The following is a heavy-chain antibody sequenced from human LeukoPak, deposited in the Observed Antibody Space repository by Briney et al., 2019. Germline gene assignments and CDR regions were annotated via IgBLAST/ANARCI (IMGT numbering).Heavy chain of an antibody. CDR3: AKGGGLLRLGESPRWFDP. D-gene: IGHD3-10*01. V-gene: IGHV3-23*01. Sequence: GGYLRLSCAASGFTFSTSAMSWVRQAPGKGLEYVPTVRGGGGTSTYYTDSVAGRFIISRDDPKNTLYLQMSSLRVEDTAVYYCAKGGGLLRLGESPRWFDPWGQGTLVTVSS. CDR1: GFTFSTSA. CDR2: VRGGGGTST. J-gene: IGHJ5*02.